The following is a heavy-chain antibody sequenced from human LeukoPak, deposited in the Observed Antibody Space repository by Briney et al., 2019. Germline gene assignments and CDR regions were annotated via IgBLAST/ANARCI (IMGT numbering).Heavy chain of an antibody. V-gene: IGHV4-59*01. Sequence: SENLSLTCTVSGGSISSYYWSWIRQPPGKGLEWIGYIYYSGSTNYNPSLKSRVTISVDTSKNQFSLKLSSVNAADTAVYYCARVGRCSGGSCYYYYYMDVWGKGTTVTISS. CDR2: IYYSGST. CDR3: ARVGRCSGGSCYYYYYMDV. D-gene: IGHD2-15*01. J-gene: IGHJ6*03. CDR1: GGSISSYY.